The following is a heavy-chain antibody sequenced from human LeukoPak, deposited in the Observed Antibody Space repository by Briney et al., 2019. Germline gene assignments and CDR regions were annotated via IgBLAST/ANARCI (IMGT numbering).Heavy chain of an antibody. Sequence: GGSLRLSCAASGFIFSSYAMSWVRQAPGKGLEWVSSISGSGGSTYYADSVKGRFTISRDNSKNTLYLQMIILRAEDTAVYYCAKDFYNLYYGMDVWGQGTTVTVSS. V-gene: IGHV3-23*01. CDR3: AKDFYNLYYGMDV. D-gene: IGHD5-24*01. CDR1: GFIFSSYA. CDR2: ISGSGGST. J-gene: IGHJ6*02.